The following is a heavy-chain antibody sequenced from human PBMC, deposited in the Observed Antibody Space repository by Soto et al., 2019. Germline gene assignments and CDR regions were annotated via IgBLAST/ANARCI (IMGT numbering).Heavy chain of an antibody. V-gene: IGHV3-23*01. CDR1: GFTFNSYA. J-gene: IGHJ5*02. Sequence: EVQLLESGGGLVQPGGSLRLSCAASGFTFNSYAMSWVRQAPGKGLEWVSAISASGDSTYYADAVKGRFTISRDNSKNTLYLEMNSLRAEDTALYYCAKAPRTSLPGIFWFDPWGQGTLVTVSS. CDR2: ISASGDST. CDR3: AKAPRTSLPGIFWFDP. D-gene: IGHD3-10*01.